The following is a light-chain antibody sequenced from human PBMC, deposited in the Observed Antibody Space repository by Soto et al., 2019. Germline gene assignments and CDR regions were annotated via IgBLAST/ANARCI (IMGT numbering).Light chain of an antibody. Sequence: IVLTQSPDTLSPSPGERASLSCRASQSVLSNLAWYQQKPGQAPRLLIQGASTRATGIPARFSGSGSGTEFTLTISSLQSEDFAVYYCQQYNDWPPTFGQGTKVDIK. J-gene: IGKJ1*01. CDR2: GAS. CDR1: QSVLSN. V-gene: IGKV3-15*01. CDR3: QQYNDWPPT.